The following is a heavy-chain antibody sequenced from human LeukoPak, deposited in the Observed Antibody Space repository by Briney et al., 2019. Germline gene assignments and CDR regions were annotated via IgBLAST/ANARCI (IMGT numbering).Heavy chain of an antibody. J-gene: IGHJ4*02. CDR3: ARIYGDYIVY. D-gene: IGHD4-17*01. CDR2: IDDSGTT. Sequence: SETLSLTCAVYYGSFRGYQWGWSRQSPGKGMEWIGEIDDSGTTNYNPSLKSRLTLSVDTSKNQFSLQLNSVTAADMAVYYCARIYGDYIVYWGRGTLVTVSS. CDR1: YGSFRGYQ. V-gene: IGHV4-34*01.